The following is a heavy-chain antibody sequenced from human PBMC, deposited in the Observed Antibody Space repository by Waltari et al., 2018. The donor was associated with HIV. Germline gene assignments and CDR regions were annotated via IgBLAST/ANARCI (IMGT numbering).Heavy chain of an antibody. CDR2: INHSGST. V-gene: IGHV4-34*01. CDR1: GGSFSGYY. J-gene: IGHJ3*02. Sequence: QVQLQQWGAGLLKPSETLSLTCAVYGGSFSGYYWRWIRQPPGKGLEWIGEINHSGSTNHNPALKGRVTISGDTSKNQFSLKLSSVTAADTAVYYCARQYYDILTGYSKGAFDIWGQGTMVTVSS. CDR3: ARQYYDILTGYSKGAFDI. D-gene: IGHD3-9*01.